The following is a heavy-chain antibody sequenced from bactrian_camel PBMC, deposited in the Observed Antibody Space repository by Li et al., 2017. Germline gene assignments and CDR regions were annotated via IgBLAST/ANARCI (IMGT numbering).Heavy chain of an antibody. CDR1: GHTDSIDSLFT. J-gene: IGHJ4*01. D-gene: IGHD7*01. CDR2: IDSTGNET. CDR3: RTGWRAVSEEWTM. Sequence: VQLVESGGDSVQAGGTLRLSCVASGHTDSIDSLFTMGWLRQAPGKEREGVAAIDSTGNETTYADSVKGRFTISRDNAKNTLYLQMNRLTTEDTAVYHCRTGWRAVSEEWTMWGQGTQVTVS. V-gene: IGHV3S42*01.